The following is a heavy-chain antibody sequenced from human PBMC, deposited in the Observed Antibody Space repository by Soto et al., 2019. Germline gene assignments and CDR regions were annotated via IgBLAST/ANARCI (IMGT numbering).Heavy chain of an antibody. CDR2: IYYSGST. V-gene: IGHV4-39*01. Sequence: QLQLQESGPGLVKPSETLSLTCTVSGGSISSTSYYWGWIRQPPGKGLEWIGSIYYSGSTYYNPSLKSRVTISVDTSKNQFSLKMSSVTAADTAVYSCETFHGDYVSYWGRGTLVTVSS. CDR1: GGSISSTSYY. D-gene: IGHD4-17*01. J-gene: IGHJ4*02. CDR3: ETFHGDYVSY.